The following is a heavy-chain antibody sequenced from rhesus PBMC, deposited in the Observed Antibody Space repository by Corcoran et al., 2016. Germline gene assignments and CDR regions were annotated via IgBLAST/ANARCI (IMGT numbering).Heavy chain of an antibody. D-gene: IGHD4-17*01. CDR1: GYSISSGYG. CDR2: IGGSSGST. J-gene: IGHJ4*01. Sequence: QVQLQESGPGLVKPSETLSLTCAVSGYSISSGYGWSWIRQPPGKGLEWIGYIGGSSGSTNYNPSRKSRVTISKYTSKNQFSMKLSSVTAADTAVYYCAGTNYPFDYWGQGVLVTVSS. CDR3: AGTNYPFDY. V-gene: IGHV4-127*01.